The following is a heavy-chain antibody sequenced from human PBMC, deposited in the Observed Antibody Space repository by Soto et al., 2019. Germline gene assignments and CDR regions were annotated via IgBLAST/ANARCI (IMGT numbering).Heavy chain of an antibody. D-gene: IGHD3-22*01. CDR2: ISYDGSNK. CDR3: AKPPITMIVRGWSRCGMDV. Sequence: LRLSCAASGXTFSSYGMHWVRQAPGKGLEWVAVISYDGSNKYYADSVKGRFTISRDNSKNTLYLQMNSLRAEDTAVYYCAKPPITMIVRGWSRCGMDVWGQGTTVTVS. CDR1: GXTFSSYG. J-gene: IGHJ6*02. V-gene: IGHV3-30*18.